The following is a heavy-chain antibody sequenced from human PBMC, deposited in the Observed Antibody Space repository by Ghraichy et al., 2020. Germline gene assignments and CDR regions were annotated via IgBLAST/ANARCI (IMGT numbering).Heavy chain of an antibody. Sequence: GGSLRLSCAASGFIFSSYNMNWVRQAPGKGLEWVSYITSSSRTIYYADSVKGRFTISRDNAKNSLYLQMNSLRDEDTAVYYCARDQDGWQNGMDVWGQGTTVTVSS. D-gene: IGHD5-24*01. CDR1: GFIFSSYN. J-gene: IGHJ6*02. CDR3: ARDQDGWQNGMDV. CDR2: ITSSSRTI. V-gene: IGHV3-48*02.